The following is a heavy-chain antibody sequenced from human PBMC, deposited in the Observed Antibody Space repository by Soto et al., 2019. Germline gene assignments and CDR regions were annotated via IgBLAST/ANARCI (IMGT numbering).Heavy chain of an antibody. D-gene: IGHD3-9*01. CDR3: AILRTYDIMTAPDY. J-gene: IGHJ4*02. CDR2: IYHSGRT. CDR1: GGSISSSNW. Sequence: QVQLQESGPGLVKPSGTLSLTCVVSGGSISSSNWWSWVLQPPGKGLEWIGEIYHSGRTNSNPSLKSRVPISLDKSKTQFPLKLSSATAADAAVYYCAILRTYDIMTAPDYWCQGTLVTVSS. V-gene: IGHV4-4*02.